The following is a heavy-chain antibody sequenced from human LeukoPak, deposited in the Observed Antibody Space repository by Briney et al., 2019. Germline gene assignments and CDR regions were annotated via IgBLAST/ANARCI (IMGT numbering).Heavy chain of an antibody. CDR3: ARLVGATLGYFDY. V-gene: IGHV1-69*05. J-gene: IGHJ4*02. Sequence: GASVKVSCKASGGTFSSYAISWVRQAPGQGLEWMGGIIPIFGTANYAQKFQGRVTITTDESTSTAYMELSSLRSEDTAEYYCARLVGATLGYFDYWGQGTLVTVSS. D-gene: IGHD1-26*01. CDR2: IIPIFGTA. CDR1: GGTFSSYA.